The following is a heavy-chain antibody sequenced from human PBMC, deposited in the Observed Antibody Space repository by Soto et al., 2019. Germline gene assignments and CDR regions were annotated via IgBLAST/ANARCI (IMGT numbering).Heavy chain of an antibody. Sequence: ASVKVSCKASGYTFTSYAMHWVRQAPGQRLEWMGWINAGNGNTKYSQKFQGRVTITRDTSASTADMELSSLRSEDTAVYYCARVAGYDFWSGYYRSYYFDYWGQGTLVTVSS. CDR3: ARVAGYDFWSGYYRSYYFDY. D-gene: IGHD3-3*01. CDR2: INAGNGNT. V-gene: IGHV1-3*01. CDR1: GYTFTSYA. J-gene: IGHJ4*02.